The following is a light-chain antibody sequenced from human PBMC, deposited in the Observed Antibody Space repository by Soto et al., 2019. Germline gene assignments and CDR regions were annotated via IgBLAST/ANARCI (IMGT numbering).Light chain of an antibody. CDR2: GAT. Sequence: DIQMTQSPSSLSASVGDRVTITCRAGRNIFNSLNWYHQKPGKAPKLLIYGATSSQRGVPSRFSGTASETDFTLAITSLQAEDCAPYSWQQSSSTPVTLGEGTRL. J-gene: IGKJ5*01. V-gene: IGKV1-39*01. CDR1: RNIFNS. CDR3: QQSSSTPVT.